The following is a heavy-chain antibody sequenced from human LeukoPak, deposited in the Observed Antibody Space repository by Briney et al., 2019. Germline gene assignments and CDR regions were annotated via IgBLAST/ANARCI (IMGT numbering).Heavy chain of an antibody. J-gene: IGHJ1*01. CDR3: AKARPWTGLQSDFQH. CDR2: ISGSGGST. D-gene: IGHD5-24*01. CDR1: GFTFSSHW. V-gene: IGHV3-23*01. Sequence: PGGSLRLSCAASGFTFSSHWMHWVRQAPGKGLEWVSAISGSGGSTYYADSVKGRFTISRDNSKNTLYLQMNSLRAEDTAVYYCAKARPWTGLQSDFQHWGQGTLVTVSS.